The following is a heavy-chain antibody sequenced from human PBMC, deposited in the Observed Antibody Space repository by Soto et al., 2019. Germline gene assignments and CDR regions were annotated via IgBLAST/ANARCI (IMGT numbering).Heavy chain of an antibody. V-gene: IGHV3-33*01. CDR2: IWYDGSNK. D-gene: IGHD6-13*01. J-gene: IGHJ6*02. CDR3: AREYIAAAPYYYYGMDV. CDR1: GFTFSSYG. Sequence: QVQLVESGGGVVQPGRSLRLSCAASGFTFSSYGMHWVRQAPGKGLEWVAVIWYDGSNKYYADSVKGRFTISRDNSKNTLYLQMNSLRAEDTAVYYCAREYIAAAPYYYYGMDVWGQGTTVTVSS.